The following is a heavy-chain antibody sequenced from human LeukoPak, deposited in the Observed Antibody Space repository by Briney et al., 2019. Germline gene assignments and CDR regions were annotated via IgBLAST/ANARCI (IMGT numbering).Heavy chain of an antibody. CDR1: GFTFSSYG. D-gene: IGHD6-19*01. V-gene: IGHV3-33*01. CDR2: IWYDGSNK. J-gene: IGHJ5*02. Sequence: PGRSLRLSCAASGFTFSSYGMHWVRQAPGKGLEWVAVIWYDGSNKYYADSVKGRFTISRDNSKNTLYLQMSSLRAEDTAVYYCARTPVRAGKNYNWFDPWGQGTLVTVSS. CDR3: ARTPVRAGKNYNWFDP.